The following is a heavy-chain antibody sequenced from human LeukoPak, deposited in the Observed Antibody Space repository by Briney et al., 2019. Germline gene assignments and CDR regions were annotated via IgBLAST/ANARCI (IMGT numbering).Heavy chain of an antibody. CDR3: AKDQPDVGATAWFFDY. CDR2: IRNDGTTK. Sequence: PGGSLRLSCAASGFTFSSYGIHWLPQAPGKGLEWVAFIRNDGTTKYYTDSVKGRFTISRDNSKYPLYLQMNSPRAEDTAVYYCAKDQPDVGATAWFFDYWGQGTLVSVSS. J-gene: IGHJ4*02. CDR1: GFTFSSYG. D-gene: IGHD1-26*01. V-gene: IGHV3-30*02.